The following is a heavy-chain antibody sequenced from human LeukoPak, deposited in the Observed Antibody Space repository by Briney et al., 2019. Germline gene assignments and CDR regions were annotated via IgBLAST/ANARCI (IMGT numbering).Heavy chain of an antibody. D-gene: IGHD2-2*01. CDR2: IWYDGSNK. CDR3: PRQPDQLNHAFHI. V-gene: IGHV3-33*01. J-gene: IGHJ3*02. CDR1: GFTFSSYG. Sequence: PGRSLRLSCAASGFTFSSYGMHWVRQAPGKGLEWVAVIWYDGSNKYYADSVKGRFTISRDNAKNSLYLQMNSLRAEDTAVYYCPRQPDQLNHAFHIWGQGPMLTVPS.